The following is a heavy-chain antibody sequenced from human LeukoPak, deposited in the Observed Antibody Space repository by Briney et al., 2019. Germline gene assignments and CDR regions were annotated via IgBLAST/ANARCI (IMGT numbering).Heavy chain of an antibody. D-gene: IGHD3-22*01. J-gene: IGHJ4*02. CDR3: ARVGVIYDSSGYLDY. Sequence: GGSLRLSCAASGFTFSSYGMHWVRQAPGKGLEWVAVIWYDGSNKYYADSVKGRFTISRDNSQNTLYLQMNSLRAEDTAVYYCARVGVIYDSSGYLDYWGQGTLVTVSS. V-gene: IGHV3-33*01. CDR1: GFTFSSYG. CDR2: IWYDGSNK.